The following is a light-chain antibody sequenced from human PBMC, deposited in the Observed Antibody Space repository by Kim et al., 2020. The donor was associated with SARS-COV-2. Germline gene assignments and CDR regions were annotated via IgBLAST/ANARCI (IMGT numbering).Light chain of an antibody. J-gene: IGLJ2*01. CDR1: SSDVGGYNY. V-gene: IGLV2-11*01. Sequence: PGQSVTISCTGTSSDVGGYNYVSWYQQHPGKAPKLMIYDVSKRPSGVPDRFSGSKSSNTASLTISGLQAEDEADYYCCSYAGSYVVFGGGTQLTV. CDR2: DVS. CDR3: CSYAGSYVV.